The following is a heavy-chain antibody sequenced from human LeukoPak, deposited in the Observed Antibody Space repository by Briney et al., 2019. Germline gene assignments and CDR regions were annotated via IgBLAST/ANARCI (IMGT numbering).Heavy chain of an antibody. D-gene: IGHD3-10*01. Sequence: GGSLRLSCAASGFTFSSYSMNWVRQAPGKGLEWVSSISSSSSYIYYADSVKGRFTISRDNAKNSLYLQMNSLRAEDAAVYYCARDHDVWSYYYYYYMDVWGKGTTVTVSS. CDR1: GFTFSSYS. V-gene: IGHV3-21*01. CDR2: ISSSSSYI. J-gene: IGHJ6*03. CDR3: ARDHDVWSYYYYYYMDV.